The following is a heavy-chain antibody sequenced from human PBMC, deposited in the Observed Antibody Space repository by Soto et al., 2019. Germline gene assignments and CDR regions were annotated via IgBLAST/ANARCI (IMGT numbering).Heavy chain of an antibody. CDR3: ARDRMVRESKADY. CDR1: GYTFTSYY. D-gene: IGHD3-10*01. Sequence: ASVKVSCKASGYTFTSYYMHWVRQAPGQGLERMGIINPSGGSTSYAQKFQGRVTMTTDTSTSTAYMELSSLRSDDTAVYYCARDRMVRESKADYWGQGTLVTVSS. V-gene: IGHV1-46*01. CDR2: INPSGGST. J-gene: IGHJ4*02.